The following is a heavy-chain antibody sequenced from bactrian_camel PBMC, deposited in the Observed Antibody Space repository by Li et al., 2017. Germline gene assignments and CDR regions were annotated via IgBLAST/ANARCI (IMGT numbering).Heavy chain of an antibody. V-gene: IGHV3S1*01. Sequence: HVQLVESGGDSVQPGGSLRLSCAASGHTYSRACMGWFRQAPEKEREGVAALDDKGATTYADSVKGRFTISYDNARDTLYLQMDSLKLEDTAIYYCALDALSWNVRPWLRAAEFADWGPGTQVTVS. J-gene: IGHJ4*01. D-gene: IGHD1*01. CDR3: ALDALSWNVRPWLRAAEFAD. CDR1: GHTYSRAC. CDR2: LDDKGAT.